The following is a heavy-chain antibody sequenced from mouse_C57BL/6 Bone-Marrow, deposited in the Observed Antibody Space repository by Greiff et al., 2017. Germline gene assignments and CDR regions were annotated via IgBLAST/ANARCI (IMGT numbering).Heavy chain of an antibody. Sequence: VQLQQPGAELVKPGASVKVSCKASGYTFTSYWMHWVKQRPGQGLEWIGRIHPSDSDTNYTQKFKGKATLTVDQSSITAYMPLSSLTSEDSAVYYCAREGVTTVPQFAYWGQGTLVTVSA. V-gene: IGHV1-74*01. CDR1: GYTFTSYW. D-gene: IGHD1-1*01. CDR2: IHPSDSDT. CDR3: AREGVTTVPQFAY. J-gene: IGHJ3*01.